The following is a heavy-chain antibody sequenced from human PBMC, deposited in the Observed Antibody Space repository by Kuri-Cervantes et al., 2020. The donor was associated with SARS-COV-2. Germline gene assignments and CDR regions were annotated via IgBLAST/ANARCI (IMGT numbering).Heavy chain of an antibody. CDR3: ARPALGTNGNFDY. CDR2: FYSGRT. D-gene: IGHD7-27*01. V-gene: IGHV4-39*01. J-gene: IGHJ4*02. CDR1: GDYLSSSRHY. Sequence: SETLSLTCTVSGDYLSSSRHYWGWIRQSPGRGLEWIGTFYSGRTYYNPSFTSRVTISVDTSKNQFSLTMSSVTATDTAVYHCARPALGTNGNFDYWGQGTRVTVSS.